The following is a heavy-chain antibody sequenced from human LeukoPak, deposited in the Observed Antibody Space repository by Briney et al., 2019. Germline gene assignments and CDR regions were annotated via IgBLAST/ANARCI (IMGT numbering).Heavy chain of an antibody. CDR3: VKLPYSDTSAYYVDY. J-gene: IGHJ4*02. Sequence: GSLTLSCSASGFTFSTSAIHWVRQAPGKGLEYVSAISSNGGSTYYAGSVKGRFTISRDNSKNTLSLQMSSLRPEDTAVYYCVKLPYSDTSAYYVDYWGQGTQVTVSS. D-gene: IGHD3-22*01. CDR1: GFTFSTSA. V-gene: IGHV3-64D*06. CDR2: ISSNGGST.